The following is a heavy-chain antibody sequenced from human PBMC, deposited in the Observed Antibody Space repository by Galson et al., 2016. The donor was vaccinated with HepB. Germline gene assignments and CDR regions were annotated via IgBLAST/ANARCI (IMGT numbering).Heavy chain of an antibody. CDR1: RFTFSSYA. CDR3: VKSGTLILEGDYYYYMDV. V-gene: IGHV3-64D*06. J-gene: IGHJ6*03. Sequence: SLRLSCADSRFTFSSYAIRWVRQAAGEGLEYVSGITSNGDSTYYADSVTTKFTISRYKSQNTLYLQMSSMSPEDTAVYYCVKSGTLILEGDYYYYMDVWGKGTTVTVSS. D-gene: IGHD1-1*01. CDR2: ITSNGDST.